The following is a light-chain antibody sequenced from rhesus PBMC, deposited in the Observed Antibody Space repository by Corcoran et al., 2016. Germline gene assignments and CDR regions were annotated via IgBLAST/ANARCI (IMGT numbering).Light chain of an antibody. Sequence: DIQMTQSPSSLSASVGDRVTITCRASQGISNWLAWYPQKPGKAPKLLIYRASNLETGVPSRFSGSGSGTDFTLTISSRQPEDIATYYCQQHDNSPFTFGPGTKLDIK. J-gene: IGKJ3*01. CDR3: QQHDNSPFT. CDR1: QGISNW. CDR2: RAS. V-gene: IGKV1-69*01.